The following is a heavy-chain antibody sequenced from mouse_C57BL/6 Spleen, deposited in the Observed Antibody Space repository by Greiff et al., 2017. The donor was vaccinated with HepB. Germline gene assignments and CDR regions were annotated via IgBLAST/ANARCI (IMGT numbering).Heavy chain of an antibody. V-gene: IGHV2-3*01. D-gene: IGHD2-4*01. Sequence: VKLMESGPGLVAPSQSLSITCTVSGFSLTSYGVSWVRQPPGKGLEWLGVIWGDGSTNYHSALISRLSISKDNSKSQVFLKLNSLQTDDTATYYCAKKGDIYDYDDGYYFDYWGQGTTLTVSS. CDR3: AKKGDIYDYDDGYYFDY. CDR1: GFSLTSYG. CDR2: IWGDGST. J-gene: IGHJ2*01.